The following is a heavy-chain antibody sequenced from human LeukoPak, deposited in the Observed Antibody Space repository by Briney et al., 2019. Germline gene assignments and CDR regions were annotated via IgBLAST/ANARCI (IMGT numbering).Heavy chain of an antibody. V-gene: IGHV4-59*11. Sequence: SETLSLTCTVSGGSISSHYWSWIRQPPGKGLEWIGYIYYSGSTNYNPSLKSRVTISVDTPKNQFSLKLSSVTAADTAVYYCARTPYDFWSGYYTGSPFDPWAREPWSPSPQ. CDR1: GGSISSHY. D-gene: IGHD3-3*01. J-gene: IGHJ5*02. CDR2: IYYSGST. CDR3: ARTPYDFWSGYYTGSPFDP.